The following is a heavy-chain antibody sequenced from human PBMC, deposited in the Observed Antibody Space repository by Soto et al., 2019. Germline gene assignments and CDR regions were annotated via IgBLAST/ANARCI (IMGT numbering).Heavy chain of an antibody. V-gene: IGHV4-34*01. CDR1: GGSFSDYY. Sequence: SETLSLTCVVYGGSFSDYYWSWIRQPPGKGLEWIGEINQSASTNYNPSLKSRVTISVDTSQNHFSLKLSSMTAADTAVYYCARTTSPAPFYDASADYERWGQGTLGT. D-gene: IGHD3-22*01. CDR2: INQSAST. CDR3: ARTTSPAPFYDASADYER. J-gene: IGHJ4*02.